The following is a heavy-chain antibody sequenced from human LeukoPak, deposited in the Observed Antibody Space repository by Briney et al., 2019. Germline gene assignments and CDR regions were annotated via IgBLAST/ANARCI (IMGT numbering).Heavy chain of an antibody. CDR2: ISSSSSYI. J-gene: IGHJ5*02. V-gene: IGHV3-21*01. D-gene: IGHD3-10*01. CDR1: GFTFSSYS. CDR3: AREGSGDFDP. Sequence: PGGSLRLSCAASGFTFSSYSMNWVRQAPGKGLEWVSSISSSSSYIHYADSVKGRFTISRDNAKNSLYLQMNSQRAEDTAVYYCAREGSGDFDPWGQGTLVTVSS.